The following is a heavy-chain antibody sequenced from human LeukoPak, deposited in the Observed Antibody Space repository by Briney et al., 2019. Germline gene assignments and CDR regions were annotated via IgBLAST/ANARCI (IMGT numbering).Heavy chain of an antibody. J-gene: IGHJ4*02. CDR1: GYTFTSYY. D-gene: IGHD2-2*01. CDR2: INPSGGST. CDR3: ASCSTSCLYYFDY. V-gene: IGHV1-46*03. Sequence: GASVKVSCKASGYTFTSYYMHWVRQAPGQGLEWMGIINPSGGSTSYAQKFQGRVTMTRDTSTSIVYMELSSLRSEDTAVYYCASCSTSCLYYFDYWGQGTLVTVSS.